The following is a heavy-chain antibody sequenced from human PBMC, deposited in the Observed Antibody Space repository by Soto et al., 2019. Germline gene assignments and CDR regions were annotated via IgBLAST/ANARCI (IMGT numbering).Heavy chain of an antibody. CDR2: IIPIFGTA. Sequence: QVQLVQSGAEVKKPGSSVKVSCKASGGTFSSYAISWVRQAPGQGLEWMGGIIPIFGTANYAQKFQGRVRITAGESTSTDYMELSSLRAEDTVVYYCARREGGDGYNTGDYYYYYGMDVWGQGTTVTVSS. V-gene: IGHV1-69*12. J-gene: IGHJ6*02. D-gene: IGHD3-16*01. CDR1: GGTFSSYA. CDR3: ARREGGDGYNTGDYYYYYGMDV.